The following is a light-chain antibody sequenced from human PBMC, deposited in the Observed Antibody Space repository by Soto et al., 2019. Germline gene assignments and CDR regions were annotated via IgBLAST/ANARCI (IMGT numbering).Light chain of an antibody. J-gene: IGLJ2*01. CDR2: EVS. V-gene: IGLV2-8*01. Sequence: QSALTQPPSASGSPGQSVTISCTGTSGDVGTYNYVSWYQQHPGKAPKLMIYEVSKRPSGVPDRFSGSKSGNTASLTVSGLQAEDEADYYCNSYAGSNNLVFGGGTKLTVL. CDR1: SGDVGTYNY. CDR3: NSYAGSNNLV.